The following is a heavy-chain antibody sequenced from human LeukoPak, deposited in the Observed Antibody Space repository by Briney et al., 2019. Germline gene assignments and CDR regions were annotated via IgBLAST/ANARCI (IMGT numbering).Heavy chain of an antibody. CDR2: ISAYNGNT. Sequence: ASVKVSCKASGYTFTTYAISWVRQAPGQGLEWMGWISAYNGNTNYAQRLQSRVTMTTDTSTSTAYLELRSLRSDDTAVYYCARWEYCSSTSCYDESETFDYWGQGTLVTVSS. V-gene: IGHV1-18*01. J-gene: IGHJ4*02. CDR1: GYTFTTYA. CDR3: ARWEYCSSTSCYDESETFDY. D-gene: IGHD2-2*01.